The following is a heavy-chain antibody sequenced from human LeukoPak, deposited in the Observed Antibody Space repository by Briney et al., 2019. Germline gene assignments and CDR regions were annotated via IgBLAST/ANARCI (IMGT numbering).Heavy chain of an antibody. Sequence: ESGPTLVKPTQTLTLTCIFSGFSLSTSGMCVSWIRQPPGKALEWLALIDWDDDKYYNTSLKTRLTISKDTSKNQVVLTMTNMDPVDTATYFCARYLYGDSASYFDYWGQGTLVTVSS. D-gene: IGHD4-17*01. J-gene: IGHJ4*02. V-gene: IGHV2-70*01. CDR2: IDWDDDK. CDR3: ARYLYGDSASYFDY. CDR1: GFSLSTSGMC.